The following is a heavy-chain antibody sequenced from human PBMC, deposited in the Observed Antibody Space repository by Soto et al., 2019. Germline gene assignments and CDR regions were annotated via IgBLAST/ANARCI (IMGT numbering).Heavy chain of an antibody. J-gene: IGHJ2*01. D-gene: IGHD5-12*01. CDR2: INTKFGAT. Sequence: QVQLVQSGAELKKPGSSVKVSCEASGGSFSKKAISWLRQAPGQGLEWMGGINTKFGATNYAPKFQGRITITADESTNTVYMTLSTLTCEDTAVYYCARGASSGFEYWYFDLWGRGTLVSVSS. V-gene: IGHV1-69*01. CDR1: GGSFSKKA. CDR3: ARGASSGFEYWYFDL.